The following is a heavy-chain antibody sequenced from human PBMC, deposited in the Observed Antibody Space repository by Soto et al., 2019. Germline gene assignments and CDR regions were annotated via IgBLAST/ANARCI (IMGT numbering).Heavy chain of an antibody. D-gene: IGHD3-16*01. CDR2: IWYDGSNQ. CDR3: AIDRLLGYSFEY. CDR1: GFTFSTYG. Sequence: QVQLVESGGGVVQPGRSLRLSCAASGFTFSTYGMHWVRQAPGKGLDWLAVIWYDGSNQYYADSVTGRFTISRDNSKSTLYLQINRLRVEDRAVYYCAIDRLLGYSFEYWGQGLVVIVSS. V-gene: IGHV3-33*01. J-gene: IGHJ4*02.